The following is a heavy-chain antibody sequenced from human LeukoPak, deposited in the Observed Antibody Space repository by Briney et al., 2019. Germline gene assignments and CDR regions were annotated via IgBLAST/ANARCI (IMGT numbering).Heavy chain of an antibody. J-gene: IGHJ4*02. CDR3: AKGNGNDVGFDY. Sequence: PGGSLRLSCAASGFTFSSYAMSWVRQAPGKGLEWVSAIRGSGGSTYYADSVKGRFTISGDNSKNTLYLQMNSLRAEDTAVYNCAKGNGNDVGFDYWGQGTLVTVSS. CDR1: GFTFSSYA. V-gene: IGHV3-23*01. CDR2: IRGSGGST. D-gene: IGHD1-1*01.